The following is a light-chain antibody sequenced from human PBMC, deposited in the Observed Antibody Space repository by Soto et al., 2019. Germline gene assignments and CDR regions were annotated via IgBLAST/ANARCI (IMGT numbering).Light chain of an antibody. V-gene: IGKV1-5*03. J-gene: IGKJ1*01. CDR3: QHYNSYSEA. CDR1: QTISSW. Sequence: DIQMTQSPSTLSGSVGDRVTITCRASQTISSWLAWYQQKPGKAPKLLIYKASTLKSGVPSRFSGSGSGTEFTRTISSLQPDDFGTYYCQHYNSYSEAFGQGTKVDI. CDR2: KAS.